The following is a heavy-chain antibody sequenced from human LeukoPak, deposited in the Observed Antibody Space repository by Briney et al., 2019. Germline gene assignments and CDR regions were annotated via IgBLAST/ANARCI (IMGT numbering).Heavy chain of an antibody. V-gene: IGHV4-34*01. CDR3: ARAAHSSSWSPFDY. CDR2: INHSGST. CDR1: GXSFSGYY. D-gene: IGHD6-13*01. Sequence: PSETLSLTCAVYGXSFSGYYWSWIRQPPGKGLEWIGEINHSGSTNYNPSLKSRVTISVDTSKNQFSLKLSSVTAADTAVYYCARAAHSSSWSPFDYWGQGALVTVSS. J-gene: IGHJ4*02.